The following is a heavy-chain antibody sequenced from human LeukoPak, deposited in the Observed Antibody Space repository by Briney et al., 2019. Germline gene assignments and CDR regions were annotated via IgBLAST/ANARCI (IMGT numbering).Heavy chain of an antibody. V-gene: IGHV3-33*01. CDR1: GFTFSSYG. J-gene: IGHJ4*02. CDR2: IWYDGSNK. D-gene: IGHD6-13*01. Sequence: PGGSLRLSCAASGFTFSSYGMHWVRQAPGKGLEWVAVIWYDGSNKYYADSVKGRFTISRDNAKNSLYLQMNSLRAEDTAVYYCARWRSSPQYYFDYWGQGTLVTVSS. CDR3: ARWRSSPQYYFDY.